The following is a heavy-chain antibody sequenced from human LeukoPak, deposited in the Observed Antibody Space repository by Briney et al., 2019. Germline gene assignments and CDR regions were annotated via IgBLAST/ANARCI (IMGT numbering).Heavy chain of an antibody. V-gene: IGHV3-21*01. J-gene: IGHJ4*02. D-gene: IGHD2-21*02. CDR2: ISSGSSYI. CDR3: ARYLVPYCGGDCYSDFDY. Sequence: GGSLRLSCVASGLAFSNYNMNWVRQAPGKRLEWVSSISSGSSYIYYADSVKGRFIISRDNAKNSLYLQMNSLRAEDTAVYYCARYLVPYCGGDCYSDFDYWGQGTLVTVSS. CDR1: GLAFSNYN.